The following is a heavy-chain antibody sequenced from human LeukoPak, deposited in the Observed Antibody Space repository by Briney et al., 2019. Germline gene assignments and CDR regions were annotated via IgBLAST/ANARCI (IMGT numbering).Heavy chain of an antibody. Sequence: GGSLRLSCAASGFTFDDYAMHWVRHAPGKGLVWVSGISWNSGSIGYADSVKGRFTISRDNAKNSLFLQMNSLRVEDTAVYYCAKERGFRNSGFDYWGQGIPVTVSS. CDR3: AKERGFRNSGFDY. CDR1: GFTFDDYA. V-gene: IGHV3-9*01. CDR2: ISWNSGSI. D-gene: IGHD1-1*01. J-gene: IGHJ4*02.